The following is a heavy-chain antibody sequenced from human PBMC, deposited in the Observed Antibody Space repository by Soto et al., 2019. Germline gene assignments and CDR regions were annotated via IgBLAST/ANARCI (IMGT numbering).Heavy chain of an antibody. D-gene: IGHD6-13*01. Sequence: PSETLSLTCTVPGDSISSSYWNWVRQTADKRLEWIGRIHSTGGSHYNPSLRSRLSMSIDTSKKQFYLELTSVTAADTAVYYCVRGVAAVGTDWLDPWGQGTLVTVYS. CDR2: IHSTGGS. J-gene: IGHJ5*02. CDR3: VRGVAAVGTDWLDP. V-gene: IGHV4-4*07. CDR1: GDSISSSY.